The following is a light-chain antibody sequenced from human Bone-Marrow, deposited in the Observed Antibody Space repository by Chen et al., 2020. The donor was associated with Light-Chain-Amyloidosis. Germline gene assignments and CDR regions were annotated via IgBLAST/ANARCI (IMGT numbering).Light chain of an antibody. CDR2: DVS. J-gene: IGLJ2*01. CDR3: SSYTSSSTPYVV. Sequence: QSARTQPASVSGSPGQSSTISCTGSSSDLGGYNYVSWYQQHPGKAPKLMIYDVSNRPSGVSNRFSGSKSGNTASLTISGLQAEDEADYYCSSYTSSSTPYVVFGGGTKLTVL. V-gene: IGLV2-14*01. CDR1: SSDLGGYNY.